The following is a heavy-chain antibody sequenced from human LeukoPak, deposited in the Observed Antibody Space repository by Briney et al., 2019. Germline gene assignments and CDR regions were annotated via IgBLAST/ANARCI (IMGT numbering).Heavy chain of an antibody. CDR2: IYYSGST. J-gene: IGHJ2*01. Sequence: PSETLSLTCTVSGGSISSSSYYWGWIRQPPGKGLEWIGSIYYSGSTYYNPSLKSRVTISVDTSKNQFSLKLSSVTAADTAVYYCVRDFQVGVPQLDWYFDLWGRGTLVTVSS. D-gene: IGHD1-26*01. CDR3: VRDFQVGVPQLDWYFDL. V-gene: IGHV4-39*07. CDR1: GGSISSSSYY.